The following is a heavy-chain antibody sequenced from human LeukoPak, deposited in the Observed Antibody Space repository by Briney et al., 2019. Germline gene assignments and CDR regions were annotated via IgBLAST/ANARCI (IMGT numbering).Heavy chain of an antibody. J-gene: IGHJ4*02. CDR3: AKDLVPMTTVTGSSYFDY. CDR1: GITVSTNY. CDR2: IYSGGGT. D-gene: IGHD4-17*01. V-gene: IGHV3-66*02. Sequence: GGSLRLSCAASGITVSTNYMSWVRQAPGKGLEWVSIIYSGGGTYYADSVKGRFTISRENSKNTLWLQMNSLRAEDTAVYYCAKDLVPMTTVTGSSYFDYWGQGTLVTVSS.